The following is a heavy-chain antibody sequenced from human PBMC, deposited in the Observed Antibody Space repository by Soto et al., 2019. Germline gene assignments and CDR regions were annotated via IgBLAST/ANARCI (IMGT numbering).Heavy chain of an antibody. Sequence: EVQLLESGGGLVQPGGSLRLSCAASGITFINYAMSWVRQAPGKGLEWVSTISGSGDITYHADSVKGRFTISRDNSKNPLYLQMNRLRAEDTAVYYCAKSPPPADAFDFWGQGTVVTVSS. CDR3: AKSPPPADAFDF. CDR2: ISGSGDIT. CDR1: GITFINYA. J-gene: IGHJ3*01. V-gene: IGHV3-23*01.